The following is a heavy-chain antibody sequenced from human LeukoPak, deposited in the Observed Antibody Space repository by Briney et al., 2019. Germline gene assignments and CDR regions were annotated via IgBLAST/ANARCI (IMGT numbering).Heavy chain of an antibody. D-gene: IGHD2-15*01. V-gene: IGHV3-7*03. J-gene: IGHJ4*02. CDR2: IKQDESEI. CDR3: AKDRQVVAAIVLDY. CDR1: GFTLSSHW. Sequence: GGSLRLSCVASGFTLSSHWMHWVRQAPGKGLEWVANIKQDESEIYYVDSVKGRFTISRDNAENSLYLQMNSLRAEDTAVYYCAKDRQVVAAIVLDYWGQGTLVTVSS.